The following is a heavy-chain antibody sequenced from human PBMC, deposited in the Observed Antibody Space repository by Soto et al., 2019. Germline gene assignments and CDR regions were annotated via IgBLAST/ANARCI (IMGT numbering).Heavy chain of an antibody. D-gene: IGHD4-17*01. CDR1: GFTFSSYS. J-gene: IGHJ4*02. CDR2: ISSSSSYI. Sequence: GGSLRLSCSASGFTFSSYSMNWVRQAPGKGLEWVSSISSSSSYIYYADSVKGRFTISRDNAKNSLYLQMNSLRAEDTAVYYCARRPVWVTTGTTLDYWGQGTLVTVSS. CDR3: ARRPVWVTTGTTLDY. V-gene: IGHV3-21*01.